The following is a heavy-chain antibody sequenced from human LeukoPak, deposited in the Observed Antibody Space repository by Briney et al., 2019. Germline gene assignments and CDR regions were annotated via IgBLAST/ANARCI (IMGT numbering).Heavy chain of an antibody. V-gene: IGHV3-53*04. CDR2: IYSGGST. J-gene: IGHJ4*02. CDR3: ARVSSGGFQN. CDR1: GFTFSSYA. D-gene: IGHD6-6*01. Sequence: GGSLRLSCAASGFTFSSYAMSWVRQAPGKGLEWVSVIYSGGSTYYADSVKGRFTISRHNSKNTLYLQMNSLRAEDTAVYYCARVSSGGFQNWGQGTLVTISS.